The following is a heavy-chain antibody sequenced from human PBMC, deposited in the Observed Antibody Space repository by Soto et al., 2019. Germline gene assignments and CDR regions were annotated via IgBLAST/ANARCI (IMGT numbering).Heavy chain of an antibody. Sequence: GGSLRLSCAISGVTFTNFAISWVRQPQGKGLEWVSAIRVSGEATYYADSVRGRFAVSRDDSTNTLYLQLNTLSAEDTAVYYYAGGGCSGDSCYILDYWGQGTLVTVSS. D-gene: IGHD2-21*02. CDR2: IRVSGEAT. V-gene: IGHV3-23*01. CDR1: GVTFTNFA. CDR3: AGGGCSGDSCYILDY. J-gene: IGHJ4*02.